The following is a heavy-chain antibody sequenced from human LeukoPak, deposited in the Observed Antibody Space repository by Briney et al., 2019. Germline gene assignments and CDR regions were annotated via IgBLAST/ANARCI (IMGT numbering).Heavy chain of an antibody. V-gene: IGHV1-18*01. CDR1: GYTFSNYG. J-gene: IGHJ4*02. D-gene: IGHD1-26*01. Sequence: ASVKVSCKASGYTFSNYGISWVRQAPGXXXEWMGWINAYNGYPNYAQKFQGRVTVTRDISRRTAYLELRSLTSDDTAVYYCARRSGNLPDNWGQGTLVTVSS. CDR2: INAYNGYP. CDR3: ARRSGNLPDN.